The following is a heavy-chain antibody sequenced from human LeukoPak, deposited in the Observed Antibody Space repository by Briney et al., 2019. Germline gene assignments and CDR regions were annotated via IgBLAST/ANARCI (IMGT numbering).Heavy chain of an antibody. CDR2: IIPILGIA. CDR1: GYTFTGYY. V-gene: IGHV1-69*04. Sequence: GASAKVSCKASGYTFTGYYMHWVRQAPGQGLEWMGRIIPILGIANYAQKFQGRVTITADKSTSTAYMELSSLRSEDTAVYYCAREVVGATGGSYFDYWGQGTLVTVSS. CDR3: AREVVGATGGSYFDY. J-gene: IGHJ4*02. D-gene: IGHD1-26*01.